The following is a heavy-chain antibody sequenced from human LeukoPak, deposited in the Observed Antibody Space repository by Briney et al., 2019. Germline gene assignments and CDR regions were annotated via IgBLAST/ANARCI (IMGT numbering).Heavy chain of an antibody. CDR1: GGSISSGGYY. CDR3: ASDYYGSGFFIDY. CDR2: IYYSGST. J-gene: IGHJ4*02. Sequence: SSETLSLTCTVSGGSISSGGYYWSWIRQHPGKGLEWIGYIYYSGSTYYNPSLKSRVTISVDTPKNQFSLKLSSVTAADTAVYYCASDYYGSGFFIDYWGQGTLVTVSS. V-gene: IGHV4-31*03. D-gene: IGHD3-10*01.